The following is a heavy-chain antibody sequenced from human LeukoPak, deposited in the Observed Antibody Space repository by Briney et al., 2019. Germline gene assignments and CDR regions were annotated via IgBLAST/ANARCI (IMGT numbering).Heavy chain of an antibody. V-gene: IGHV1-18*01. CDR2: ISAYNGNT. CDR3: ARDPDYGSAPFSY. J-gene: IGHJ4*02. CDR1: GYTFTSYG. Sequence: ASVKVSCKASGYTFTSYGISWVRQAPGQGLEWMGWISAYNGNTNYAQKLQGRVTMTRDTSISTAYMELSRLRSDDTAVYYCARDPDYGSAPFSYWGQGTLVTVSS. D-gene: IGHD3-10*01.